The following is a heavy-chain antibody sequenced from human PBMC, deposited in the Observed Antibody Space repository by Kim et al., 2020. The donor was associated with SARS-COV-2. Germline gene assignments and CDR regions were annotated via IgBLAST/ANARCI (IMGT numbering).Heavy chain of an antibody. CDR3: AKASCTGGTCYSLDY. J-gene: IGHJ4*02. CDR1: GFTFDGYA. Sequence: GGSLRLSCAASGFTFDGYAMHWVRQAPGKGLEWVSGISWDSASIVYADSVKGRFTISRDNAKNSLYLQVNSVRGEDTALYYCAKASCTGGTCYSLDYWGQGTLVTVSS. D-gene: IGHD2-15*01. CDR2: ISWDSASI. V-gene: IGHV3-9*01.